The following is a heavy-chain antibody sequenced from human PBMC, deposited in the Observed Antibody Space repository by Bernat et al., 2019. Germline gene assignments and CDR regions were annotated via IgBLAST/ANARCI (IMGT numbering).Heavy chain of an antibody. Sequence: GGAGGGGVRRGRGRRLACAASGFTFSSYGMHWVRQAPGKGLEWVAVIWYDGSNKYYADSVKGRFTISRDNSKNTLYLQMNSLRAEDTAVYYCVRDRAAAGRHYYYYGMDVWGQGTTVTVSS. J-gene: IGHJ6*02. CDR1: GFTFSSYG. CDR2: IWYDGSNK. D-gene: IGHD6-13*01. V-gene: IGHV3-33*01. CDR3: VRDRAAAGRHYYYYGMDV.